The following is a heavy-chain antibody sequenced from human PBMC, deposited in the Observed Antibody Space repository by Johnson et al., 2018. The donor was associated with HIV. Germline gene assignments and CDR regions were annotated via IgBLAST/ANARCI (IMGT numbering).Heavy chain of an antibody. CDR3: ARDRGYWDAFDI. CDR1: GFTFSDYY. Sequence: VQLVESGGGLVKPGGSLRLSCAASGFTFSDYYMSWIRQTPGKGLEWVSYISSSGTTVYNADSVKGRFSISRDNAKQSLYLQMNSLRAEDTAVYYCARDRGYWDAFDIWGQGTMVTVS. V-gene: IGHV3-11*04. J-gene: IGHJ3*02. D-gene: IGHD3-22*01. CDR2: ISSSGTTV.